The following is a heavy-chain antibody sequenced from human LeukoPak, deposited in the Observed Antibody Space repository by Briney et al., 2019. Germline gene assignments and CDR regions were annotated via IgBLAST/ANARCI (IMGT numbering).Heavy chain of an antibody. V-gene: IGHV3-66*01. CDR2: MYSGGST. CDR3: ARGEYNWNDLHL. Sequence: PGGSLRLSCAASGFTVGSNYMSWVRQAPGRGLEWVSVMYSGGSTHYADSVKGRFTISRDNSKNTLYLQMNSLRAEDTAVYYCARGEYNWNDLHLWGQGTLVTVSS. J-gene: IGHJ5*02. D-gene: IGHD1-20*01. CDR1: GFTVGSNY.